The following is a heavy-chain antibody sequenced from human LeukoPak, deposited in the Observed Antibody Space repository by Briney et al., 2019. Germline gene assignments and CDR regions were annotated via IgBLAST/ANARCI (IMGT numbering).Heavy chain of an antibody. V-gene: IGHV4-59*01. D-gene: IGHD6-13*01. CDR1: GGSISSYY. Sequence: SETLSLTCTVSGGSISSYYWSWIRQPPGKGLEWIGYIYYSGSTNYNPSLKSRVTISVDTSKNQFSLKLSSVTAADTAVYYCARDRSSSWSSFSWFGPWGQGTLVTVSS. J-gene: IGHJ5*02. CDR2: IYYSGST. CDR3: ARDRSSSWSSFSWFGP.